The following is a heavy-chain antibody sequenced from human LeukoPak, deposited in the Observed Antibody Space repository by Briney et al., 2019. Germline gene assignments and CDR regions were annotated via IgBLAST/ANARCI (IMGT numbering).Heavy chain of an antibody. Sequence: GGSLRPSCAASGFTFDTYVMTWVRQAPGKGLQWVSIISAASDTLYYADSVKGRFTVSRDNSKNTLYLQMNSLRAEDTAMYYCAQGVGYCSSGTCYRYFPHWGQGALVTVSS. CDR2: ISAASDTL. CDR1: GFTFDTYV. V-gene: IGHV3-23*01. CDR3: AQGVGYCSSGTCYRYFPH. D-gene: IGHD2-15*01. J-gene: IGHJ1*01.